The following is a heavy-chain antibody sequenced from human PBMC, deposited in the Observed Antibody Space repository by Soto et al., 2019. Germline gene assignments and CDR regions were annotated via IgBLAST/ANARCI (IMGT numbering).Heavy chain of an antibody. J-gene: IGHJ4*02. D-gene: IGHD3-16*01. Sequence: GGSLRLSCAASGFTFSSYAMSWVRQAPGKGLEWVSAISGSGGSTYYADSVKGRFTISRDNSKNTLYLQMNSLRAEDTAVYYCAKDPFFRSPQAPLSFDYWGQGTLVTVSS. CDR1: GFTFSSYA. V-gene: IGHV3-23*01. CDR2: ISGSGGST. CDR3: AKDPFFRSPQAPLSFDY.